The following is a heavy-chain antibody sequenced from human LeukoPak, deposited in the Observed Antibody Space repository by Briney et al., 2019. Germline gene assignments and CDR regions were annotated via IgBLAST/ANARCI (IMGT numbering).Heavy chain of an antibody. V-gene: IGHV1-24*01. D-gene: IGHD3-22*01. CDR1: GYTLTELS. Sequence: ASVKVSCKVSGYTLTELSMHWVRQAPGKGLEWRGGFDPEDGETIYAQKFQGRVTMTEDTSTDTAYMELSSLRSEDTAVYYCATESHYYDSSGPTPSWFDPWGQGTLVTVSS. CDR3: ATESHYYDSSGPTPSWFDP. CDR2: FDPEDGET. J-gene: IGHJ5*02.